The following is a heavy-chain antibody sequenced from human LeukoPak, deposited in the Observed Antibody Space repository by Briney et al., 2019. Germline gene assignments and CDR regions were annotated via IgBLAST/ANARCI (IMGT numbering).Heavy chain of an antibody. CDR3: ARRDGGYYYYVMDV. Sequence: GASVKVSCKACGYTYTGYYMHWVRQAPGQGLEWMGWINPNSGGTNYAQKFQGRVTMTREQSIRTAYMELSRLMCEQPARYYCARRDGGYYYYVMDVWGQGTTVTVSS. V-gene: IGHV1-2*02. CDR2: INPNSGGT. CDR1: GYTYTGYY. J-gene: IGHJ6*02. D-gene: IGHD3-10*01.